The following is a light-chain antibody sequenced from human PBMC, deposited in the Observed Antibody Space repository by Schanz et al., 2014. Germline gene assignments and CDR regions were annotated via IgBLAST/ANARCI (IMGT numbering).Light chain of an antibody. J-gene: IGLJ1*01. CDR3: CSYAGSYTSV. Sequence: QSLLTQPPSVSGALGQRVTISCTGTSSNFGEGYDVHWYQLLPGTAPKLLIYSNTNRPSGVPDRFSGSKSGTSASLAITGLQAEDEADYYCCSYAGSYTSVFGTGTKLTVL. CDR2: SNT. V-gene: IGLV1-40*01. CDR1: SSNFGEGYD.